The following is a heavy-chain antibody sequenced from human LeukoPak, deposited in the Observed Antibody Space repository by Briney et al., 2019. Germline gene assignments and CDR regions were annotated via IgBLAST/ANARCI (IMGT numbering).Heavy chain of an antibody. Sequence: TKYSQEFQGRVTITRDTSASTAYMELRSPRSDDTAVYYCARDLDPGSGSYYKHWGQGTLVTVSS. CDR2: T. CDR3: ARDLDPGSGSYYKH. V-gene: IGHV1-3*01. D-gene: IGHD3-10*01. J-gene: IGHJ4*02.